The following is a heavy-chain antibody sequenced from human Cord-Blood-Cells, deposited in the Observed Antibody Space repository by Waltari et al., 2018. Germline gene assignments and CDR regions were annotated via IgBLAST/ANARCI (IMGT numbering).Heavy chain of an antibody. CDR1: GGSISSGDYY. J-gene: IGHJ3*02. CDR2: IYYSGST. Sequence: QVQLQESGPGLVKPSQTLSLTCTVSGGSISSGDYYWSWIRQPPGKGLEWIGYIYYSGSTYYNPSLKSRVTISVDTSKNQFSLKLSSVTAADTAVYDCARVGSLGYCSSTSCPPRGAFDIWGQGTMVTVSS. CDR3: ARVGSLGYCSSTSCPPRGAFDI. D-gene: IGHD2-2*01. V-gene: IGHV4-30-4*08.